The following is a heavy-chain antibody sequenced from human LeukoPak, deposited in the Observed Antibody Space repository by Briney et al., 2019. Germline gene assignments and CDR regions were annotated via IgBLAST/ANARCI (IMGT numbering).Heavy chain of an antibody. V-gene: IGHV1-69*05. CDR1: RGTFTNYA. CDR2: FIPIFDTT. Sequence: ASVKVSCKASRGTFTNYAVTWVRQAPGQGLEWMGGFIPIFDTTNYAQKFQGRLTITTDESSNTASMELSSLTSQDTAVYFCARSNGYDYHFDYWGQGTLVTVSS. D-gene: IGHD5-12*01. CDR3: ARSNGYDYHFDY. J-gene: IGHJ4*02.